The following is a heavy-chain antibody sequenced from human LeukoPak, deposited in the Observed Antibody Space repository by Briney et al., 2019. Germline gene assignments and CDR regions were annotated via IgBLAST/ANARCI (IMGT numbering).Heavy chain of an antibody. Sequence: PSETLSLTCTVPLGSISSSSYYWGWIRQPPGKGLEWIGSIFYSGSAYYNPSLKSRVTISIDTSKNQFSLKLTCVTTTGMAVYYCAKLSATSSVNDYWGQGTLVTVSS. CDR1: LGSISSSSYY. CDR3: AKLSATSSVNDY. D-gene: IGHD4-17*01. J-gene: IGHJ4*02. CDR2: IFYSGSA. V-gene: IGHV4-39*01.